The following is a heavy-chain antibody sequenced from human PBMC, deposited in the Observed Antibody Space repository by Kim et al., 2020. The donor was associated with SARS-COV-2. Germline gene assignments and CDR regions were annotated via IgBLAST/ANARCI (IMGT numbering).Heavy chain of an antibody. J-gene: IGHJ6*02. CDR1: GYTFSTYG. D-gene: IGHD1-26*01. Sequence: ASVKVSCKSSGYTFSTYGITWVRQAPGQGLEWMGWISADSGNTNYAQNLQGRVTMTRDTSMSTAYMEVRSLRSDDTAVYYCAAGVAGGYSYYYMDVWGQG. CDR3: AAGVAGGYSYYYMDV. V-gene: IGHV1-18*01. CDR2: ISADSGNT.